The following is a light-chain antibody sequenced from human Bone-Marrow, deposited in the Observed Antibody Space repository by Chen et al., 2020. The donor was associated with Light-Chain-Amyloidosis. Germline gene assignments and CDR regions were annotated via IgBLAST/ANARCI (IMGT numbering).Light chain of an antibody. CDR2: RDT. J-gene: IGLJ2*01. CDR1: DLPTKY. CDR3: QSADSSGTYEVI. V-gene: IGLV3-25*03. Sequence: SYELTQPPSVSVSPGQTARITCSGDDLPTKYAYWYQQKPGQAPVLVIQRDTESPSGISDRFSGSSSGTTATLTISGVQAEDEADYHCQSADSSGTYEVIFGGGTKLTVL.